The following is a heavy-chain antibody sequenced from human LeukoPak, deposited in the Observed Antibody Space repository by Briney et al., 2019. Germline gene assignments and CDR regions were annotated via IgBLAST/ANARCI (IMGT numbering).Heavy chain of an antibody. CDR3: VRERGAIVDY. D-gene: IGHD2-21*01. CDR2: IDFNSGDT. J-gene: IGHJ4*02. CDR1: GYTFSGYY. Sequence: GASVKVSCKASGYTFSGYYIHWVRQAPGQGLEWMGWIDFNSGDTNYAQKFQGRVTVTRDTSISTTYMELSSLRADDTAIYHCVRERGAIVDYWGQGTLVTVSS. V-gene: IGHV1-2*02.